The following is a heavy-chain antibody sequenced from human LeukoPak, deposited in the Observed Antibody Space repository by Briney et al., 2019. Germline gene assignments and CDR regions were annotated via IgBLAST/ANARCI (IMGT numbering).Heavy chain of an antibody. CDR2: ISSSSSYI. CDR3: ARDPNVLGITPYYFDF. Sequence: GSLRLSCAASGFTFSSYSMNWVRQAPGKGLEWVSSISSSSSYIYYADSVKGRFTISRDNAKNSLYLQMNSLRAEDTAVYYCARDPNVLGITPYYFDFWGQGTLVTVSS. D-gene: IGHD3-10*02. CDR1: GFTFSSYS. J-gene: IGHJ4*02. V-gene: IGHV3-21*01.